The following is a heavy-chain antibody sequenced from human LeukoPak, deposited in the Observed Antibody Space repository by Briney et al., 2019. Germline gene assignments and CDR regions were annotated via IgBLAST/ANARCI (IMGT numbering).Heavy chain of an antibody. Sequence: GGSLRLSCAASGFTFSSYSMNWVRQAPGKGLEWVSSISSSSSYIYYADSVKGRFTISRDNAKNSLYLQMNSLRAEDTALYYCTSILSGGELTSPESYYYYYGMDVWGQGTTVTVSS. D-gene: IGHD3-10*01. J-gene: IGHJ6*02. CDR2: ISSSSSYI. CDR3: TSILSGGELTSPESYYYYYGMDV. V-gene: IGHV3-21*04. CDR1: GFTFSSYS.